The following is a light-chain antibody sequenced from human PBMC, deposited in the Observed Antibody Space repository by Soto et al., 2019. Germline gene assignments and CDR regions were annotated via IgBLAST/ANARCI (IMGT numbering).Light chain of an antibody. J-gene: IGKJ2*01. CDR3: QQYRNSLYT. CDR1: QSVSSSY. Sequence: EIVLTQSPGTLSLSPGERATLSCRASQSVSSSYLAWYQQKPGQAPRLLIYGASSRATGIPDRFSGSVSGTDFTRTISRLEHEDVAVYYCQQYRNSLYTFGQGTELEIK. V-gene: IGKV3-20*01. CDR2: GAS.